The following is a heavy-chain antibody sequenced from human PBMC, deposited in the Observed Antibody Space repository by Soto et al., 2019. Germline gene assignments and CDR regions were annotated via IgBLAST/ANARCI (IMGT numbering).Heavy chain of an antibody. V-gene: IGHV1-69*13. CDR3: ARGTNQQRDYYGMDV. CDR1: GGTFSSYA. Sequence: VASVKVSCKASGGTFSSYALSWVRQAPGQGLEWMGGIIPIFGTANYAQKFQGRVTITADESTSTAYMELSSLRSEDTALYYCARGTNQQRDYYGMDVWGQGTTVTVSS. CDR2: IIPIFGTA. J-gene: IGHJ6*02. D-gene: IGHD6-13*01.